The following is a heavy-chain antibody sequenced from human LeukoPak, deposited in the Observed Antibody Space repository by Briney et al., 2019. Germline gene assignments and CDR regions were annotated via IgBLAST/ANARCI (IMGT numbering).Heavy chain of an antibody. CDR1: GFTVSSNY. Sequence: LGGSLRLSCAASGFTVSSNYMSWVRQAPGKGLEWVSVIYSGGRTDYADSVKGRFTISRDNSKNTLYLQMNSLRVEDTAVYYCARDSEYCSSGSCSPGASDIWGQGTMVTVSS. J-gene: IGHJ3*02. D-gene: IGHD2-15*01. V-gene: IGHV3-53*01. CDR3: ARDSEYCSSGSCSPGASDI. CDR2: IYSGGRT.